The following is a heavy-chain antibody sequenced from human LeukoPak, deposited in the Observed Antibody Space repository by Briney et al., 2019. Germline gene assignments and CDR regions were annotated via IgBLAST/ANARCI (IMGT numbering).Heavy chain of an antibody. CDR3: ARDSVAGYDILTGYYMVRGPPDY. J-gene: IGHJ4*02. V-gene: IGHV3-48*03. D-gene: IGHD3-9*01. Sequence: PGGSLRLSCAASGFTFSSYEMNWVRQAPGKGLEWVSYISRSGSTIYYADSVKGRFTIPRDNAKNSLYLQMNSLRAEDTAVYYCARDSVAGYDILTGYYMVRGPPDYWGQGNLVTVSS. CDR2: ISRSGSTI. CDR1: GFTFSSYE.